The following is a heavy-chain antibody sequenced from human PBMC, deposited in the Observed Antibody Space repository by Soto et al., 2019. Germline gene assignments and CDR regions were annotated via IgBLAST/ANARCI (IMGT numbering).Heavy chain of an antibody. Sequence: PSETLSLTCTVSGGSISSYYWSWIRQPPGKGLEWIGYIYYSGSTNYNPSLKSRVTISVDTSKNQFSLKLSSVTAADTAVYYCASLRIVGATTVDYWGQGTLVTVSS. D-gene: IGHD1-26*01. V-gene: IGHV4-59*01. J-gene: IGHJ4*02. CDR1: GGSISSYY. CDR2: IYYSGST. CDR3: ASLRIVGATTVDY.